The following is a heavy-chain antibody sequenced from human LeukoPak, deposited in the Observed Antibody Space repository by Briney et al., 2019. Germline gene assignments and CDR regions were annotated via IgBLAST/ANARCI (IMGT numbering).Heavy chain of an antibody. CDR3: AKDRLSCTSISCYNWFDP. Sequence: PGGSLRLSCAASGFILSGYGMHWVRQAPGHGLEWVGVIAYDGSIKYYADSVKGRFTISRDNSKNTLYLQMNSLRAEDTALYYCAKDRLSCTSISCYNWFDPWGQGTLVTVAS. CDR1: GFILSGYG. CDR2: IAYDGSIK. J-gene: IGHJ5*02. D-gene: IGHD2-2*01. V-gene: IGHV3-30*18.